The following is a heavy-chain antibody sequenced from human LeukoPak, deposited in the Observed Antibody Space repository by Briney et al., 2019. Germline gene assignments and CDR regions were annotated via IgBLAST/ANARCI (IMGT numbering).Heavy chain of an antibody. CDR1: GFTFSSYA. Sequence: GGSLRLSCAASGFTFSSYAMSWVRQAPGKGLEWVSAISGSGGSTYYADSVKGRFTISRDNSKNTLYLQMNSLRAEDTAVYYCAKDIDIMVALLLPFDIWGQGTMVTVSS. J-gene: IGHJ3*02. V-gene: IGHV3-23*01. CDR2: ISGSGGST. CDR3: AKDIDIMVALLLPFDI. D-gene: IGHD2-15*01.